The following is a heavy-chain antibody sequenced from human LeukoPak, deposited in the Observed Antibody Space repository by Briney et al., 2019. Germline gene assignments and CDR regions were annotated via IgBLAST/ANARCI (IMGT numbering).Heavy chain of an antibody. J-gene: IGHJ4*02. D-gene: IGHD2-2*01. CDR2: IYPSGST. CDR1: GYSISSGYY. V-gene: IGHV4-38-2*02. Sequence: SETLSLTCTVSGYSISSGYYLGWIRQPPGKGLEWIGSIYPSGSTYYNPSLKSRVTISLDTSQNQFSLRLSSVTAADTAVYYCARSKYQLLSEGDYWGQGTLVTVSS. CDR3: ARSKYQLLSEGDY.